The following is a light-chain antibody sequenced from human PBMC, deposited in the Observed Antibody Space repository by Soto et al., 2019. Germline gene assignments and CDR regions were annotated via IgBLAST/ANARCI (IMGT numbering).Light chain of an antibody. CDR2: DAS. J-gene: IGKJ4*01. V-gene: IGKV3-20*01. CDR1: QSVRSNY. Sequence: EIVLKQSPDTLSLSPGERATVSYRASQSVRSNYLASYQQKPGQAPRFLLYDASSRATGIPDRFSGSGSGTDLTLTISRLEPEDFAVYYCQQYGSTPLTFGGGTKVDIK. CDR3: QQYGSTPLT.